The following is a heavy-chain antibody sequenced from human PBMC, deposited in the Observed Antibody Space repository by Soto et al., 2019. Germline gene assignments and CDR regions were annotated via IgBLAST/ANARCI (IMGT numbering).Heavy chain of an antibody. J-gene: IGHJ3*02. V-gene: IGHV1-8*01. CDR3: ARGHKDIVVVVAADAFDI. Sequence: SVRVSCEASGCTFTSYDINWVRQATLQGLEWMGWMNPNSGNTGYAQKFQGRVTMTRNTSISTAYMELSSLRSEDTAVYYCARGHKDIVVVVAADAFDIWGQGTMVTVSS. CDR1: GCTFTSYD. D-gene: IGHD2-15*01. CDR2: MNPNSGNT.